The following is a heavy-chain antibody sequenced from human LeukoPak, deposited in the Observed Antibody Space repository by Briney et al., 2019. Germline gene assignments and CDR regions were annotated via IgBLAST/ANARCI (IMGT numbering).Heavy chain of an antibody. CDR2: ILYDGTNK. CDR3: AKDPSNMVYAINWFDP. Sequence: GGSLRLSCAASGFTFSSFGMHWVRQAPGQGLEWVAFILYDGTNKYYADSVKGRFTISRDNSKNTLSLQMNSLRAEDTAVYYCAKDPSNMVYAINWFDPWGQGTLVTVSS. D-gene: IGHD2-8*01. CDR1: GFTFSSFG. J-gene: IGHJ5*02. V-gene: IGHV3-30*02.